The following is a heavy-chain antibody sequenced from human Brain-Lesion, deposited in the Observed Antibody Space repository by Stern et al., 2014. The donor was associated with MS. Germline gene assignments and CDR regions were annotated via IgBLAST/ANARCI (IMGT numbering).Heavy chain of an antibody. CDR2: INPNTGGT. Sequence: QVQLVQSGAERKKPGASVRVSCKTSGYIFTGYYIHWVRQAHGQGLEWMAWINPNTGGTKSAQKFQGRVTMSRDTSISTAYVELSSLTSDDTAVYYCARDQRGITIFGVVTDYYYLGMDVWGQGTTVTVSS. J-gene: IGHJ6*02. D-gene: IGHD3-3*01. CDR1: GYIFTGYY. V-gene: IGHV1-2*02. CDR3: ARDQRGITIFGVVTDYYYLGMDV.